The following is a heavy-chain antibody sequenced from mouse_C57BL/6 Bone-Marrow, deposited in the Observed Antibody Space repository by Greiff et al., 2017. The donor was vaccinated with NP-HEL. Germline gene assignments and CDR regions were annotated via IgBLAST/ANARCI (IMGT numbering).Heavy chain of an antibody. D-gene: IGHD1-1*01. CDR2: LDPADGDT. Sequence: VQLQQSGAELVRPGASVKLSCTASGFNITDYYMHWVKQRPEQGLEWIGRLDPADGDTAYAPKFQGKATMTADTSSNTAYLQLSSLTSEDTAVYYCTTGPYYYGSSYDWYFDVWGTGTTVTVSS. V-gene: IGHV14-1*01. J-gene: IGHJ1*03. CDR1: GFNITDYY. CDR3: TTGPYYYGSSYDWYFDV.